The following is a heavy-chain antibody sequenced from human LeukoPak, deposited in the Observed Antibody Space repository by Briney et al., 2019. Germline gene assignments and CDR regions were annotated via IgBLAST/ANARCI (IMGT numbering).Heavy chain of an antibody. J-gene: IGHJ4*02. CDR3: AVRRGIYY. Sequence: GGSLRLSCAASGFTVISNYMSWVRQAPGKGLEWVSIIYSDGNTHYADSVKGRFTISRDNAKNSLYLQMNSLRAEDTAVYYCAVRRGIYYWGQGTLVTVSS. V-gene: IGHV3-66*01. CDR2: IYSDGNT. CDR1: GFTVISNY.